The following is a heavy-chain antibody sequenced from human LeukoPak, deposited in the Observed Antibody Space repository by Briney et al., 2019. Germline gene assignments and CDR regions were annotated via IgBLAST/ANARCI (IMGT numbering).Heavy chain of an antibody. D-gene: IGHD6-13*01. V-gene: IGHV3-21*01. CDR3: ARGPTGYSSSWYYFDY. CDR1: GFTFSSYS. J-gene: IGHJ4*02. CDR2: ISNSSSYI. Sequence: RGSLRLSSAASGFTFSSYSMNSVRQAPGKGLEWGSSISNSSSYIYYADSLKGRFTISRDNAKNSLYLQMNSLRAEDTAVYYCARGPTGYSSSWYYFDYWGQGTLVTVSS.